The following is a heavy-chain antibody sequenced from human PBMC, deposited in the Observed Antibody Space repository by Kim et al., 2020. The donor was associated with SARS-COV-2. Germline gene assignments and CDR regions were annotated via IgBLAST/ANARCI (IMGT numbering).Heavy chain of an antibody. J-gene: IGHJ4*02. CDR3: ARDKGDVTYYDFWSGYYTGIDY. V-gene: IGHV3-21*01. Sequence: GGSLRLSCAASGFTFSSYSMNWVRQAPGKGLEWVSSISSSSSYIYYADSVKGRFTISRDNAKNSLYLQMNSLRAEDTAVYYCARDKGDVTYYDFWSGYYTGIDYWGQGTLVTVSS. D-gene: IGHD3-3*01. CDR1: GFTFSSYS. CDR2: ISSSSSYI.